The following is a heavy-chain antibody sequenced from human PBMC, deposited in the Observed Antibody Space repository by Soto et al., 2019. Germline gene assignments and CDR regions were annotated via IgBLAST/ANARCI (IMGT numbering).Heavy chain of an antibody. D-gene: IGHD5-18*01. J-gene: IGHJ5*02. Sequence: PGGSLRLSCTASGFTFSSYSMNWVRQAPGKGLEWVSYISSSSSTIYYADSVKGRFTISRDNAKNSLYLQMNSLRAEDTAVYYCARDLDTAMISRAWGQGTLVTVSS. V-gene: IGHV3-48*01. CDR3: ARDLDTAMISRA. CDR2: ISSSSSTI. CDR1: GFTFSSYS.